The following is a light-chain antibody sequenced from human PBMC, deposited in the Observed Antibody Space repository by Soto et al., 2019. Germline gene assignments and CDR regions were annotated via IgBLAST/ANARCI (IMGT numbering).Light chain of an antibody. J-gene: IGLJ7*01. Sequence: QSALTQPASVSGSSGQSITISCTGTSSDVGGYNYVSWYQQHPGKAPKLMIYEVSNRPSGVSNRFSGSKSGNTASLTISGLQAEDEADYYCSSYTSSSTAVFGGGTQLTVL. V-gene: IGLV2-14*01. CDR3: SSYTSSSTAV. CDR1: SSDVGGYNY. CDR2: EVS.